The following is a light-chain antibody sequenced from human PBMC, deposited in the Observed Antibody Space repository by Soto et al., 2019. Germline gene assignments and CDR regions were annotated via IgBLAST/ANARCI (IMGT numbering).Light chain of an antibody. CDR2: DAS. CDR3: QQRSNWPPGLT. Sequence: EIVLTQSPATLSLSPGERATLSCRASQSVSSYLAWYQQKPGQAPRLLIYDASNRATGIPARFSGSGSGTDFTLTISSLEPEDFEVYYCQQRSNWPPGLTFGGGTKLEIK. V-gene: IGKV3-11*01. J-gene: IGKJ4*01. CDR1: QSVSSY.